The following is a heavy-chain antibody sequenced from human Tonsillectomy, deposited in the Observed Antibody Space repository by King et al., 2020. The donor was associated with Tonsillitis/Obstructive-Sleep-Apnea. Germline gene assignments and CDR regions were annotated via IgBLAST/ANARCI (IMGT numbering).Heavy chain of an antibody. CDR2: IYYSGST. Sequence: QLQESGPGLVKPSETLSLTCTVSGGSISSYYWSWIRQPPGKGLEWIGYIYYSGSTNYNPSLKSRVTISVDTSKNQFSLKLSSVTAADTAVYYCARGPHYGDYGFYYYYYMDVWGKGTTVTVSS. D-gene: IGHD4-17*01. CDR1: GGSISSYY. CDR3: ARGPHYGDYGFYYYYYMDV. V-gene: IGHV4-59*01. J-gene: IGHJ6*03.